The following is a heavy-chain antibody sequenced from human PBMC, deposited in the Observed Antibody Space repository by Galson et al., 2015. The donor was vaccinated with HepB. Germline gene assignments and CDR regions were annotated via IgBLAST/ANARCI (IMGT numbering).Heavy chain of an antibody. Sequence: SLRLSCAASGFTFSSYAMSWVRQAPGKGLEWVSAISGSGGSTYYADSVKGRFTISRDNSKNTLYLQMNSLRAKDTAVYYCAKKDALDKYYYDSSGYYYGLIDYWGQGTLVTVSS. V-gene: IGHV3-23*01. D-gene: IGHD3-22*01. CDR2: ISGSGGST. CDR1: GFTFSSYA. CDR3: AKKDALDKYYYDSSGYYYGLIDY. J-gene: IGHJ4*02.